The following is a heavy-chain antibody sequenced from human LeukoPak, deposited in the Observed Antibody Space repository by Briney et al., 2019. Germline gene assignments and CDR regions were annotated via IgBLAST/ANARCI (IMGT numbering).Heavy chain of an antibody. J-gene: IGHJ4*02. V-gene: IGHV3-66*01. CDR1: GFTVSSNS. CDR2: IYSGGSI. D-gene: IGHD3-3*01. Sequence: GGSLRLSCAASGFTVSSNSMTWVRQAPGKGLEWVSVIYSGGSIYYADSVKGRFTISRDNSKNSLYLQMNSLRAEDTAVYYCASASWTFGVVISATEDYWGQGTLVTVSS. CDR3: ASASWTFGVVISATEDY.